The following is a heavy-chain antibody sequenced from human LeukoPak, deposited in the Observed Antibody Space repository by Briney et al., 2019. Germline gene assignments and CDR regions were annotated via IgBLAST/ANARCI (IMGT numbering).Heavy chain of an antibody. D-gene: IGHD5-12*01. CDR1: GYTFTSYG. J-gene: IGHJ4*02. V-gene: IGHV1-18*01. CDR2: ISAYNGNT. CDR3: ARDYSGYDSSIFDY. Sequence: ASVKVSCKASGYTFTSYGISWVRQAPGQGLEWMGWISAYNGNTNYAQKFQGRVTMTRDTSISTAYMELSRLRSDDTAVYYCARDYSGYDSSIFDYWGQGTLVTVSS.